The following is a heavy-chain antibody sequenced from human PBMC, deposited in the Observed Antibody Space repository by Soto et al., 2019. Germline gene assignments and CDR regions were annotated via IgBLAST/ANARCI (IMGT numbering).Heavy chain of an antibody. Sequence: SVKVSCKASGGTFSSYAISWVRQAPGQGLEWMGGIIPIFGTANYAQKFQGRVTITADESTSTAYMELSSLRSEDTAVYYCARYGYCSSTSCYTSAYYYGMDVWGQGSTVTVSS. CDR1: GGTFSSYA. D-gene: IGHD2-2*02. J-gene: IGHJ6*02. CDR3: ARYGYCSSTSCYTSAYYYGMDV. CDR2: IIPIFGTA. V-gene: IGHV1-69*13.